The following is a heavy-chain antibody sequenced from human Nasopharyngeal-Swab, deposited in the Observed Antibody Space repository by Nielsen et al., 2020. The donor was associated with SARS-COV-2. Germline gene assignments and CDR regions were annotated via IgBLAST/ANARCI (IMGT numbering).Heavy chain of an antibody. D-gene: IGHD1-7*01. CDR2: IIPILGIA. Sequence: KVSCKASGGTFSSYAISWVRQAPGQGLEWMGRIIPILGIANYAQKFQGRVTITADKSTSTAYMELSSLRSEDTAVYYCARGTGTREGPVGYWGQGTLVTVSS. J-gene: IGHJ4*02. V-gene: IGHV1-69*04. CDR3: ARGTGTREGPVGY. CDR1: GGTFSSYA.